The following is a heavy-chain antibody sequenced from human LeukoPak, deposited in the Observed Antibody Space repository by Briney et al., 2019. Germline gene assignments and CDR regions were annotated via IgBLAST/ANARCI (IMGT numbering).Heavy chain of an antibody. CDR1: GFTFSSYG. Sequence: PGGSLRLSCAASGFTFSSYGMHWVRQAPGKGLEWVAVIWYDGSNKYYADSVKGRFTISRDNSKSTVYLQMNSLRVEDTAAYYCARDRGTNLRLTSAGSFDYWGQGTLVTVSS. CDR3: ARDRGTNLRLTSAGSFDY. D-gene: IGHD6-13*01. CDR2: IWYDGSNK. V-gene: IGHV3-33*01. J-gene: IGHJ4*02.